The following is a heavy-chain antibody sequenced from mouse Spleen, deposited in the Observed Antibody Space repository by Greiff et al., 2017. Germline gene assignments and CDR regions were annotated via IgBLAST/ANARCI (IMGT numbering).Heavy chain of an antibody. CDR3: ARVWDGGDYFDY. CDR1: GYTFTSYW. CDR2: IYPGSGST. V-gene: IGHV1-55*01. J-gene: IGHJ2*01. D-gene: IGHD4-1*01. Sequence: QVQLQQSGAELVKPGASVKMSCKASGYTFTSYWITWVKQRPGQGLEWIGDIYPGSGSTNYNEKFKSKATLTVDTSSSTAYMQLSSLTSEDSAVYYCARVWDGGDYFDYWGQGTTLTVSS.